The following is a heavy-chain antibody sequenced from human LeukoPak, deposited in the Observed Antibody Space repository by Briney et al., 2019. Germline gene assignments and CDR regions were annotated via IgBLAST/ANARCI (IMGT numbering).Heavy chain of an antibody. D-gene: IGHD1-14*01. CDR3: ARSRTGYYYYMDV. V-gene: IGHV3-74*01. J-gene: IGHJ6*03. CDR2: INSDGSST. CDR1: GFTFSSYW. Sequence: PGGSLRLSCAASGFTFSSYWMHWVRQAPGKGLVWVSRINSDGSSTSYADSVKGRFTISRDNAKNTLYLQMNSLRAEDTAVYYCARSRTGYYYYMDVWGKGTTVTVSS.